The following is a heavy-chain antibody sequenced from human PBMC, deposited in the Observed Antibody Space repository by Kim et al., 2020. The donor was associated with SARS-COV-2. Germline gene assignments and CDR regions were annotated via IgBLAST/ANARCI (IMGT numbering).Heavy chain of an antibody. V-gene: IGHV4-34*01. D-gene: IGHD3-3*01. J-gene: IGHJ4*02. CDR2: INHSGST. Sequence: SETLSLTCAVYGGSFSGYYWSWIRQPPGKGLEWIGEINHSGSTNYNPSLKSRVTITVDTSKNQFSLKLSSVTAADTAVYYCARGIYYFDYWGQGTLVTVSS. CDR3: ARGIYYFDY. CDR1: GGSFSGYY.